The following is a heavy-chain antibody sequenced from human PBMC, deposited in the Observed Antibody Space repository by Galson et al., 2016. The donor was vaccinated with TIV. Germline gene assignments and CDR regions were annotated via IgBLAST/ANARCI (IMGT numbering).Heavy chain of an antibody. V-gene: IGHV1-46*01. CDR3: ARGVQVPMFDP. CDR1: GYTFTRYY. CDR2: INPTGGST. Sequence: SVKVSCKASGYTFTRYYTHWVRQAPGQGLEWMGIINPTGGSTTYAQKFQGRLTMTRDTSTSTVYMELSSLRSEDTAVYYCARGVQVPMFDPWGQGTLVTVSS. D-gene: IGHD3-10*01. J-gene: IGHJ5*02.